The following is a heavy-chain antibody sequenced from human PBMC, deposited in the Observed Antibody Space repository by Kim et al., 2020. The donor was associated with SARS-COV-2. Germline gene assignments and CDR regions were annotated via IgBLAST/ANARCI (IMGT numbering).Heavy chain of an antibody. J-gene: IGHJ6*03. CDR2: ISSNGGST. Sequence: GGSLRLSCAASGFTFSSYAMHWVRQAPGKGLEYVSAISSNGGSTYYANSVKGRFTISRDNSKNTLYLQMGSLRAEDMAVYYCARGQRVYYDILTGYYDPYYYYYMDVWGKGTTVTVSS. CDR1: GFTFSSYA. V-gene: IGHV3-64*01. CDR3: ARGQRVYYDILTGYYDPYYYYYMDV. D-gene: IGHD3-9*01.